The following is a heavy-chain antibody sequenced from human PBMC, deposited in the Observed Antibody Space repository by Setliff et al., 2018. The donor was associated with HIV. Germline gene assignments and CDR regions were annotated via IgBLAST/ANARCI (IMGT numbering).Heavy chain of an antibody. CDR1: GFTFSSYS. CDR2: IISSSTNI. CDR3: AKMTPSYYFYMDA. J-gene: IGHJ6*03. Sequence: GGSLRLSCEASGFTFSSYSINWVRQAPGKGLEWVSSIISSSTNIYYADSVKGRFTISRDTAKKSLYLQMNSLRADDTAVYYCAKMTPSYYFYMDAWGNGTTVTVSS. V-gene: IGHV3-21*01. D-gene: IGHD2-15*01.